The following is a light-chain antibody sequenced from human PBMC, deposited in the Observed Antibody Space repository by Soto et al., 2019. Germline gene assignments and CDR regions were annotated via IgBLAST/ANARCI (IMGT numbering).Light chain of an antibody. CDR3: AKWDDSLNGLV. CDR2: SND. V-gene: IGLV1-44*01. CDR1: SSNLGTNS. Sequence: QSVLTQPPSAAGTPGQRITISCSGSSSNLGTNSVNWYQHLPGTAPKLLIYSNDQRPSGVPDRFSGSKSGTSASLAISGLQSEDEADYYCAKWDDSLNGLVFGTGTELTVL. J-gene: IGLJ1*01.